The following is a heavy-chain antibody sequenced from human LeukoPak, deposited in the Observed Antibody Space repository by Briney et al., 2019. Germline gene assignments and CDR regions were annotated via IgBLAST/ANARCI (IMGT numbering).Heavy chain of an antibody. Sequence: SETLSLTCTVSGGSISSSSYYWGWIRQHPGKGLEWIGSIYYSGSTYYNPSLKSRVTISVDTSKNQFSLKLSSVTAADTAVYYCAKHQFHTVTTNYFDYWGQGTLVTVSS. V-gene: IGHV4-39*01. J-gene: IGHJ4*02. CDR3: AKHQFHTVTTNYFDY. CDR1: GGSISSSSYY. CDR2: IYYSGST. D-gene: IGHD4-17*01.